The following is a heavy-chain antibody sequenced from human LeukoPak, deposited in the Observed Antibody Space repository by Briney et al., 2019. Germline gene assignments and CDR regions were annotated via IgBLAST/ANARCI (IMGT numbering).Heavy chain of an antibody. CDR1: GYTFTSYG. CDR3: ARALVEFLPYGMDV. V-gene: IGHV1-46*01. J-gene: IGHJ6*02. Sequence: ASVKVSCKASGYTFTSYGISWVRQAPGQGLEWMGIINPSGGSTSYAQKFQGRVTMTRDTSTSTVYMELSSLRSEDTAVYYCARALVEFLPYGMDVWGQGTTVTVSS. D-gene: IGHD1-1*01. CDR2: INPSGGST.